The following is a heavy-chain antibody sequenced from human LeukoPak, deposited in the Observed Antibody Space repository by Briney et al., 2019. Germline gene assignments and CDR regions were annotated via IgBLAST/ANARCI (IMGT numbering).Heavy chain of an antibody. Sequence: GRSLRLSCAASGFTFSSYAMHWVRQAPGKGLEWVAVMWHDGKNTNYADSVKGRFTISRDNSKNTLYLQMSSLRVEDTAVYYCARDREPRYDFLTGYYSGGFDYWGQGTLASVSS. CDR1: GFTFSSYA. D-gene: IGHD3/OR15-3a*01. V-gene: IGHV3-33*08. CDR3: ARDREPRYDFLTGYYSGGFDY. J-gene: IGHJ4*02. CDR2: MWHDGKNT.